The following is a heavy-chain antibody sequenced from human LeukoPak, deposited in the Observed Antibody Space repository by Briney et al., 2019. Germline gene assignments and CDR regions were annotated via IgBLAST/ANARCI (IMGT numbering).Heavy chain of an antibody. CDR2: INHSGST. Sequence: SQTLSLTCAVSGGSISSGGYYWSWIRQPPGKGLEWIGEINHSGSTNYNPSLKSRVTISVDTSKNQFSLKLSSVTAADTAVYYCARVFGPYCSSTSCYKGHFDYWGQGTLVTVSS. J-gene: IGHJ4*02. D-gene: IGHD2-2*02. CDR3: ARVFGPYCSSTSCYKGHFDY. CDR1: GGSISSGGYY. V-gene: IGHV4-30-2*01.